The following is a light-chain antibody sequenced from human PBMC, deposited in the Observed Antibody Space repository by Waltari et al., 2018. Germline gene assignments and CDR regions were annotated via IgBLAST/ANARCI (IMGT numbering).Light chain of an antibody. CDR1: SSDY. V-gene: IGLV2-8*01. J-gene: IGLJ3*02. CDR2: EVS. Sequence: QSALTQPPSASGSPGQSGTISCTGTSSDYVSWFQHHPGKAPTRMIYEVSKRPSGVPECFFGSNSGHPASLAVSGIQAAEEAHYYCSSYADNTLVFGGGTKLTVL. CDR3: SSYADNTLV.